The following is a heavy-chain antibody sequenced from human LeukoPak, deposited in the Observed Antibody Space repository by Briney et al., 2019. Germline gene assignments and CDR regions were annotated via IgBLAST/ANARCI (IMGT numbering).Heavy chain of an antibody. V-gene: IGHV1-2*06. CDR3: ARMSGRYYDY. J-gene: IGHJ4*02. Sequence: ASVKVSCKASGYTFTGFYMHWVRQAPGQGLEWMGRIDPNSGGTNYAQKFQGRVTMTRDTSISTAYMELSRLRSDDTAVHYCARMSGRYYDYWGQGTLVTVSS. CDR1: GYTFTGFY. D-gene: IGHD1-26*01. CDR2: IDPNSGGT.